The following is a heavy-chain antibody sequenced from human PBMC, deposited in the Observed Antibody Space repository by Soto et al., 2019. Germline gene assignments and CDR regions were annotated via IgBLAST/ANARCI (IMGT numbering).Heavy chain of an antibody. V-gene: IGHV3-53*02. Sequence: EVRLVETGGGLIQPGGSLRLSCAASGFTVSGTYMTWFRQAPGKGLEWVSVLYSHGGTNYADSMKGRFTFFRDNSKNTVYLQMNSLTVEDTAVYYCAQSGNSWTHSDYWGQGTLVTVAS. J-gene: IGHJ4*02. CDR2: LYSHGGT. CDR1: GFTVSGTY. D-gene: IGHD6-13*01. CDR3: AQSGNSWTHSDY.